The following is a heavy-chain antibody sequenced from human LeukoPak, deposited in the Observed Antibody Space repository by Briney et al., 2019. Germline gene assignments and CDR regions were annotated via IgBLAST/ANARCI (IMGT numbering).Heavy chain of an antibody. D-gene: IGHD4-17*01. V-gene: IGHV5-10-1*01. CDR3: ARSATVTGDWYFDF. J-gene: IGHJ2*01. CDR1: GYTFTNYW. Sequence: PGESLKISCEGSGYTFTNYWISWVRQRPGRGLEWMGWINCGESYAIYSPSFQGHVIMSADRSVRTVYLQWACLQTSDSAMYYCARSATVTGDWYFDFWGPGTLVTVSP. CDR2: INCGESYA.